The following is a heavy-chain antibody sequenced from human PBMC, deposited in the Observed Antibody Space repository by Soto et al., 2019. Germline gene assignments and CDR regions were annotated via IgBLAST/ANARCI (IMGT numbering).Heavy chain of an antibody. D-gene: IGHD6-19*01. CDR1: GFTFSTYG. Sequence: QVQLLESGGGVVQPGRSLRLSCAASGFTFSTYGMHWVRQAPGKGLEWVANIWHDGSNTYYADSVKGRFTISRDNSKNTVYLQMHRLRADDTAMYYCARDAVAGQDYWGQGTLVTVSS. CDR2: IWHDGSNT. V-gene: IGHV3-33*01. J-gene: IGHJ4*02. CDR3: ARDAVAGQDY.